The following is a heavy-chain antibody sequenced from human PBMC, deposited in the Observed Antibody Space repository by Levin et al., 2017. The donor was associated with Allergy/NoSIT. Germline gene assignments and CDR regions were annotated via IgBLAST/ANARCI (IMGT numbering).Heavy chain of an antibody. CDR1: GFTFSSYA. J-gene: IGHJ5*02. Sequence: GGSLRLSCAASGFTFSSYAMSWVRQAPGKGLEWVSAISGSGGSTYYADSVKGRFTISRDNSKNTLYLQMNSLRAEDTAVYYCAKEYYDSSGYYPYNWFDPWGQGTLVTVSS. V-gene: IGHV3-23*01. D-gene: IGHD3-22*01. CDR3: AKEYYDSSGYYPYNWFDP. CDR2: ISGSGGST.